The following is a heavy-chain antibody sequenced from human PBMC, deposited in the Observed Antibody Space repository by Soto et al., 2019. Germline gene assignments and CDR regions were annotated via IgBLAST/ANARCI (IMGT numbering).Heavy chain of an antibody. CDR2: IYSGGST. CDR1: GFTVSSNY. V-gene: IGHV3-66*01. CDR3: VKDWTGNRCPCMDV. J-gene: IGHJ6*02. D-gene: IGHD3-9*01. Sequence: PGGSLRLSCAASGFTVSSNYMSWVRQAPGKGLEWVSVIYSGGSTYYADAVKGRFTISRDNSKNTLYLQMNSLRAEDTAIYYCVKDWTGNRCPCMDVWGQGTTVTGS.